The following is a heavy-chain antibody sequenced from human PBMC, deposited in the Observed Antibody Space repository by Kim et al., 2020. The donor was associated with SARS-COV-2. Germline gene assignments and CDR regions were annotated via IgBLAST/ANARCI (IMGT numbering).Heavy chain of an antibody. D-gene: IGHD3-22*01. J-gene: IGHJ4*02. CDR1: GFTFSSYG. CDR2: ISYDGSNK. Sequence: GGSLRLSSAASGFTFSSYGMHWVRQAPGKGLEWVAVISYDGSNKYYADSVKGQFTISRDNSKNTLYLQMNSLRAEDTAVYYCVITMIVVGGDYWGQGTLVTVSS. CDR3: VITMIVVGGDY. V-gene: IGHV3-30*03.